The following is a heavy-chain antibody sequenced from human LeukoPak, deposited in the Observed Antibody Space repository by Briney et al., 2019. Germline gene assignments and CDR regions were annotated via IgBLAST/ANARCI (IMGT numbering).Heavy chain of an antibody. V-gene: IGHV1-69*04. CDR2: IIPILGIA. CDR3: ARDGNDAFDI. J-gene: IGHJ3*02. CDR1: GGTFSSYA. Sequence: GASVKVSCKASGGTFSSYAISWMQQAPGQGLEWMGRIIPILGIANYAQKFQGRVTITADKSTSTAYMELSSLRSEDTAVYYCARDGNDAFDIWGQGTMVTVSS. D-gene: IGHD1-26*01.